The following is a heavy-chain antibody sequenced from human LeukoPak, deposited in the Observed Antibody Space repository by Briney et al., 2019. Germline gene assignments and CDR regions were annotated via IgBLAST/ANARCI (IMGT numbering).Heavy chain of an antibody. CDR3: AKSFGGYAGGYSSGMDV. J-gene: IGHJ6*02. CDR1: GFTFSSYG. Sequence: PGRSLRLSCAASGFTFSSYGMHWVRQAPGKGLEWVAVISYDGSNKYYADYVKGRFTISRDNSKNTLYLQMNSLRAEDTAVYYCAKSFGGYAGGYSSGMDVWGQGTTVTVSS. V-gene: IGHV3-30*18. D-gene: IGHD5-12*01. CDR2: ISYDGSNK.